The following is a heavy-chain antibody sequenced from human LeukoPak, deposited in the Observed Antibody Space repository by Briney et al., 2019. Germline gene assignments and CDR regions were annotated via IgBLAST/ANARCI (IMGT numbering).Heavy chain of an antibody. CDR3: ARGGPDIVVVPAAISVD. J-gene: IGHJ4*02. V-gene: IGHV1-2*02. D-gene: IGHD2-2*02. CDR2: INPNSGGT. CDR1: GYTFTGYY. Sequence: GASVKVSCKASGYTFTGYYMHWVRQAPGQGLVWMGWINPNSGGTNYAQKFQGRVTMTRDTSISTAYMELSRLRSDDTAVYYCARGGPDIVVVPAAISVDWGQGTLVTVSS.